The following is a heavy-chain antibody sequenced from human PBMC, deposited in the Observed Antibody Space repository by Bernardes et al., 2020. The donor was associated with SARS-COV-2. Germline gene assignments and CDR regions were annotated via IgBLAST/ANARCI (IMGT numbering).Heavy chain of an antibody. CDR3: ARARCPATTCLGRDGFDV. CDR1: GFTFSLYA. D-gene: IGHD2-15*01. J-gene: IGHJ3*01. Sequence: GGSLRLSCASSGFTFSLYAMHWVRQAPGKGLEWVAGTLYDGNRKFYADSVRGRFTISRDNTRNTLSLQMDSLSSDDTAVYYCARARCPATTCLGRDGFDVWGQGTFVSVSS. V-gene: IGHV3-30*04. CDR2: TLYDGNRK.